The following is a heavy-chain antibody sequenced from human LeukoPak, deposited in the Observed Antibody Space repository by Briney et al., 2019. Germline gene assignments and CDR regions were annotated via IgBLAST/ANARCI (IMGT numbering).Heavy chain of an antibody. CDR2: IRHDGNKK. V-gene: IGHV3-33*08. D-gene: IGHD3-16*01. CDR3: ARPVYDI. Sequence: GGSLRLSCAASGFTFSSYSMNWVRQAPGKGLEWVAFIRHDGNKKYLPDSMKGRFSVSRDNSKNSLYLQMNSLRAEDTAVYYCARPVYDIWGQGTMVTVSS. J-gene: IGHJ3*02. CDR1: GFTFSSYS.